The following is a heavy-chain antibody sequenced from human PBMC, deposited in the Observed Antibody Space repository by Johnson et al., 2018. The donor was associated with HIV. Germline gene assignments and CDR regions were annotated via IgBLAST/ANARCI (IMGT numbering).Heavy chain of an antibody. J-gene: IGHJ3*02. CDR1: GLTVSSSY. CDR3: ASSVVAGLGDGFDI. CDR2: IYRGGST. D-gene: IGHD6-19*01. Sequence: EVQLVESGGGLVQPGGSLRLSCAPSGLTVSSSYMSWVRQAPGKGLEWVSVIYRGGSTYYADSVKGRFTISRDNSKNTLYLQMNSLRAEDTALYYCASSVVAGLGDGFDIWGQGTMVTVSS. V-gene: IGHV3-66*01.